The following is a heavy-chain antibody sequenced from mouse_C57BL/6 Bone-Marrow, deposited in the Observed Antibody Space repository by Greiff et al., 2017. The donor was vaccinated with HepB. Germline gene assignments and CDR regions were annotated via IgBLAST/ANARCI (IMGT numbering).Heavy chain of an antibody. V-gene: IGHV7-1*01. CDR3: ARDDYDYYAMDY. J-gene: IGHJ4*01. Sequence: EVMLVESGGGLVQSGRSLRLSCATSGFTFSDFYMEWVRQAPGKGLEWIAASRNKANDYTTEYSASVKGRFIVSRDTSQSILYLQMNALRAEDTAIYYCARDDYDYYAMDYWGQGTSVTVSS. CDR2: SRNKANDYTT. CDR1: GFTFSDFY.